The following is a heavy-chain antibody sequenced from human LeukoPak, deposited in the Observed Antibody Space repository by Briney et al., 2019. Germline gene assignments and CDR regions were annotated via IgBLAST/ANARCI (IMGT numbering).Heavy chain of an antibody. J-gene: IGHJ1*01. V-gene: IGHV3-30*03. CDR3: ARVDSGSYLYFQH. CDR2: ISYDGSNK. Sequence: GGSLRLSCAASGFTFSSYGMHWVRQAPGKGLEWVAVISYDGSNKYYADSVKGRFTISRDNAKNSLYLQMNSLRAEDTAVYYCARVDSGSYLYFQHWGQGTLVTVSS. D-gene: IGHD1-26*01. CDR1: GFTFSSYG.